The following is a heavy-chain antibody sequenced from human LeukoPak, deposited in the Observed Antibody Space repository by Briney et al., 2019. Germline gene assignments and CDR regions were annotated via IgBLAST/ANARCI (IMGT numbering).Heavy chain of an antibody. J-gene: IGHJ4*02. Sequence: ASVKVSCKASGYTFTTYNINWVRQAPGQGLEWMGWISGYNGNTNYAQKLQGRVTMTTDTSTSTAYMELRSLKSDDTAVYYCARDKGGSYLSFWGQGTLVTVSS. CDR3: ARDKGGSYLSF. D-gene: IGHD1-26*01. CDR2: ISGYNGNT. V-gene: IGHV1-18*01. CDR1: GYTFTTYN.